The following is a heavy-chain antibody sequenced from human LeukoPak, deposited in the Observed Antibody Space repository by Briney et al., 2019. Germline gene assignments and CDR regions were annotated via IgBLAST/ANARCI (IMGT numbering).Heavy chain of an antibody. CDR2: IIPILGIA. J-gene: IGHJ4*02. CDR1: GGTFINYA. Sequence: SVTVSYKASGGTFINYAISWVRPPPGQGLEWMGRIIPILGIANYAQKFQGRVTITADKSTSTAYMELSSLRSEDTAVYYCAPSRVDTAHLGWGQGTLVTVSS. CDR3: APSRVDTAHLG. V-gene: IGHV1-69*04. D-gene: IGHD5-18*01.